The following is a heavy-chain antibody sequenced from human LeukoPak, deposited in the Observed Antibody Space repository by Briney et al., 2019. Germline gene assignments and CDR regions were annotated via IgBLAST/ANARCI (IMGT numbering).Heavy chain of an antibody. D-gene: IGHD3-10*01. CDR2: INPSGGST. CDR1: GHTFTSYY. J-gene: IGHJ6*02. Sequence: ASVKVSCKASGHTFTSYYMHWVRQAPGQGLEWMGIINPSGGSTSYAQKFQGRVTMTRNTSISTAYMELSSLRSEDTAVYYCARAFGSGIYGMDVWGQGTTVTVSS. V-gene: IGHV1-46*01. CDR3: ARAFGSGIYGMDV.